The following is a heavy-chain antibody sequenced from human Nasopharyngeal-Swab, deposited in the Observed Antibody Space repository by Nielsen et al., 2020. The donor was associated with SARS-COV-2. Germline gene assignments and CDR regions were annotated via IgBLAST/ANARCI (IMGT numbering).Heavy chain of an antibody. CDR1: GFTFSSYS. V-gene: IGHV3-48*01. D-gene: IGHD1-1*01. CDR2: ISSSSTI. Sequence: GESLKISCAASGFTFSSYSMNWVRQAPGKGLEWVSYISSSSTIYYADSVKGRFTISRDNAKNSLYLQMNSLRAEDTAVYYCARSQGERRAGAFDIWGQGTMVTVSS. J-gene: IGHJ3*02. CDR3: ARSQGERRAGAFDI.